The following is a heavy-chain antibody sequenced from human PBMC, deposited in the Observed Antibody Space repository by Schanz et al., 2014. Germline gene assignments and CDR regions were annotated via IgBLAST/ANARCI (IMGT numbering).Heavy chain of an antibody. V-gene: IGHV1-46*01. CDR1: GYTFTSYY. Sequence: QVQLVQSGAEVKKPGASVKVSCKASGYTFTSYYMHWVRQAPGQGLEWMGWISVYHGHTNYAEKVHSRVAMTREASTTTVCMELSSLRSDDTAMYYCVTEKRMESGTWAKAFDIWGQGTWVNVSS. CDR3: VTEKRMESGTWAKAFDI. J-gene: IGHJ3*02. CDR2: ISVYHGHT. D-gene: IGHD3-3*01.